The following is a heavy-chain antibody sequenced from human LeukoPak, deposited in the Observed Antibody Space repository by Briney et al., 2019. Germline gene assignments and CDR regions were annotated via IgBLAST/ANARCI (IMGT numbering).Heavy chain of an antibody. J-gene: IGHJ4*02. CDR1: GFTFSSYG. CDR2: IRHDGSNK. V-gene: IGHV3-30*02. Sequence: GGSLRLSCPASGFTFSSYGMHWVRRAPGKGLEWVAFIRHDGSNKYYADSVKGRFTISRDNSKNTLYLQMNSLRAEDTAVYYCARVLFSEGIDYWGQGTLVTVSS. CDR3: ARVLFSEGIDY. D-gene: IGHD3-10*02.